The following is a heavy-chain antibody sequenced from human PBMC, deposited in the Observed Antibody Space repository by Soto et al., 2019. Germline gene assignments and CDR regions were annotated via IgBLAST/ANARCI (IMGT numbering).Heavy chain of an antibody. D-gene: IGHD3-10*01. Sequence: SSQIGSTYYNPSLKSRVTISVDRSKNQFSLKLSSVTAADTAVYYCARVPTYYYGSGSHNLYYYGMDVWGQGTTVTVSS. V-gene: IGHV4-30-2*01. CDR2: SSQIGST. CDR3: ARVPTYYYGSGSHNLYYYGMDV. J-gene: IGHJ6*02.